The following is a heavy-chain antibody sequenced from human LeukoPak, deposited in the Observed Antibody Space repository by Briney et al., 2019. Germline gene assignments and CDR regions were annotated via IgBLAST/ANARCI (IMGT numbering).Heavy chain of an antibody. CDR1: GFTFSSYN. J-gene: IGHJ4*02. D-gene: IGHD1-26*01. V-gene: IGHV3-21*01. Sequence: GGSLRLSCAASGFTFSSYNMNWVRQAPAKGLEGVSSISSSSCYIYYADSVKGRFTISRDDAKNSLYLQMNSLRAEDTAVYYCARDKSGSYYGDFDYWGQGTLVTVSS. CDR2: ISSSSCYI. CDR3: ARDKSGSYYGDFDY.